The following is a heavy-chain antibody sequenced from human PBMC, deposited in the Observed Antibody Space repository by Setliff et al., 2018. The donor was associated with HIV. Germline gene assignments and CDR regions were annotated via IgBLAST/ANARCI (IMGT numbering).Heavy chain of an antibody. CDR1: GGTFTSYY. Sequence: ASVKVSCKASGGTFTSYYIHWVRQAPGHGLEWMGLINPSGGSTSYAQMFQGRVTMTRDTSTSTVYMELRSLRSEDTAVYYCARDPLDGDGPFDYWGQGTLVTVSS. J-gene: IGHJ4*02. CDR2: INPSGGST. V-gene: IGHV1-46*01. CDR3: ARDPLDGDGPFDY. D-gene: IGHD7-27*01.